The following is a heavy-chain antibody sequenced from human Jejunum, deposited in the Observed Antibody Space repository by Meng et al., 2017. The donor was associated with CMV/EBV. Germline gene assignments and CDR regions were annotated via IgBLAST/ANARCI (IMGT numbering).Heavy chain of an antibody. V-gene: IGHV7-4-1*02. CDR3: GTLKYTSGFYGPAY. D-gene: IGHD6-19*01. Sequence: QGRLVQSGSELSKPWASVKVSCKASGYTFTRYPMNWGRQAPGQGIEWMGWISTNTGNPTYAKGFTGRFVFSVDTSVSTAYLQISSLKAEDTAVYYCGTLKYTSGFYGPAYWGQGAQVTVSS. J-gene: IGHJ4*02. CDR2: ISTNTGNP. CDR1: GYTFTRYP.